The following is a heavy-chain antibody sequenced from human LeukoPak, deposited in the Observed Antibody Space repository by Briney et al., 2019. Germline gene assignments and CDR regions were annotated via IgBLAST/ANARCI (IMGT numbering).Heavy chain of an antibody. CDR1: GFTFSSYT. J-gene: IGHJ4*02. D-gene: IGHD5-24*01. V-gene: IGHV3-21*01. CDR2: ISDSSTYI. Sequence: GGSLRLSCAASGFTFSSYTMNWVRQAPGEGLELVSSISDSSTYIYYADSVEGRFTISRDNAKSSLFLQMNSLRAEDTAVYYCTRAPPGRDGYSEYWGQGTVVTVST. CDR3: TRAPPGRDGYSEY.